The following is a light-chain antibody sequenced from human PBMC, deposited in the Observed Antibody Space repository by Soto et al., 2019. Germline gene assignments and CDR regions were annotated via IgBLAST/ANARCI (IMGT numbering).Light chain of an antibody. CDR3: QQFYDLPIT. V-gene: IGKV1-33*01. CDR1: QNINNY. J-gene: IGKJ5*01. Sequence: DIQMTQSPSSLSASVGDRVTITCQASQNINNYLNWYQQKPGRAPKLLIYDASNLEAGVPSRFRGSGSGTDFTFTISSLQPDDSGTYYCQQFYDLPITFGQGTRLEIK. CDR2: DAS.